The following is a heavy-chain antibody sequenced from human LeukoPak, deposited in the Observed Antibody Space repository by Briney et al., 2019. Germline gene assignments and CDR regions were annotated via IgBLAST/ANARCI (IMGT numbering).Heavy chain of an antibody. CDR3: ARVDGHQGAYGDYPLGY. V-gene: IGHV1-69*05. CDR1: GGTFSSYA. J-gene: IGHJ4*02. D-gene: IGHD4-17*01. Sequence: SVKVSCKASGGTFSSYAISWVRQAPGQGLEWMGRIIPIFGTANYAQKFQGRVTITTDESTSTAYMELSSLRSEDTAVYHCARVDGHQGAYGDYPLGYWGQGTLVTVSP. CDR2: IIPIFGTA.